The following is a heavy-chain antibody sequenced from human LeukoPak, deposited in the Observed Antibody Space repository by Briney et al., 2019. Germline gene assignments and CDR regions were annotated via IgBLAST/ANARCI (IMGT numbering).Heavy chain of an antibody. J-gene: IGHJ4*02. CDR1: GFTFSSYA. D-gene: IGHD3-22*01. CDR3: AKDQYYYASSGYCDY. CDR2: ISGSGGST. Sequence: GGSLRLSCAASGFTFSSYAMSWVRQAPGEGLEWVSAISGSGGSTYYADSVKGRFTISRDNSKNTLYLQMNSLRAEDTAVYYCAKDQYYYASSGYCDYWGQGTLVTVSS. V-gene: IGHV3-23*01.